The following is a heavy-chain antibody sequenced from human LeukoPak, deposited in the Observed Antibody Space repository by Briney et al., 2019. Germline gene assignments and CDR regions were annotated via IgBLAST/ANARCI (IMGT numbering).Heavy chain of an antibody. D-gene: IGHD5-18*01. CDR2: IYTSGST. Sequence: SETLSLTCTVSGGSISSYYWSWIRQPAGKGLEWIGRIYTSGSTNYNPPLKSRVTMSVDTSKNQFSLKLSSVTAADTAVYYCARERDSYGPNWFDPWGQGTLVTVSS. J-gene: IGHJ5*02. CDR3: ARERDSYGPNWFDP. V-gene: IGHV4-4*07. CDR1: GGSISSYY.